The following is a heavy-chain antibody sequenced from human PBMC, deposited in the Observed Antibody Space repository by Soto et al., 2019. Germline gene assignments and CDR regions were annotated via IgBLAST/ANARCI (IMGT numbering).Heavy chain of an antibody. CDR2: ISYDGREK. V-gene: IGHV3-30*18. CDR3: SKERRYSFDAFDI. J-gene: IGHJ3*02. D-gene: IGHD3-9*01. CDR1: GFTFNFFG. Sequence: HEQLVESGGGAVQAARSLRLSCAASGFTFNFFGMHWVRQAPGKCLEWVAVISYDGREKYYADSVKGRFSMSRDNSKNMVYLEMSSLRPEDTSVYYCSKERRYSFDAFDIWGHGTMVTLSS.